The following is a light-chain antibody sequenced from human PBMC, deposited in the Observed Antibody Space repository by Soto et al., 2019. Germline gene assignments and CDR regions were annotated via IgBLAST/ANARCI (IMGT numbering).Light chain of an antibody. CDR1: SSNIGNNY. J-gene: IGLJ1*01. CDR3: GTWDSSLSAV. Sequence: QSLLTQPPSVSAAPGQKVTISCSGSSSNIGNNYVSWYQQLPGTAPKLLIYDNNKRPSGIPDRFSGSKSGTSATLGITGLQTGDEADYYCGTWDSSLSAVFGTGTKVTV. CDR2: DNN. V-gene: IGLV1-51*01.